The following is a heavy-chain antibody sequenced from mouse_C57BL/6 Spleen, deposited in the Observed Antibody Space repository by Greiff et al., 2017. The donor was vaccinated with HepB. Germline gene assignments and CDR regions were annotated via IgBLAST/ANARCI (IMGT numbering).Heavy chain of an antibody. Sequence: EVQLQQSGPELVKPGASVKIPCKASGYTFTDYNMDWVKQSHGKSLDWIGDINPNNGGTISNQKFKGTATLTVDKSSSTAYLELRSLTSEDTAVYYCARNYCSSGYWYFDVWGTGTTVTVSS. CDR2: INPNNGGT. CDR1: GYTFTDYN. J-gene: IGHJ1*03. D-gene: IGHD1-1*01. CDR3: ARNYCSSGYWYFDV. V-gene: IGHV1-18*01.